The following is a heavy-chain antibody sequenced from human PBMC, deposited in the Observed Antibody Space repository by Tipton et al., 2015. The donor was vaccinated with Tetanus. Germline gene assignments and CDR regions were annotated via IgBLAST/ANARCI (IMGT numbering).Heavy chain of an antibody. CDR3: VRRWFGTQYYFGMDV. D-gene: IGHD2/OR15-2a*01. CDR2: INQDGSAE. J-gene: IGHJ6*02. CDR1: GYSFSDYY. Sequence: SLRLSCAGSGYSFSDYYMSWIRQAPGKGLEWVANINQDGSAEFYVDSVKGRFTISRDNSKNSLSLQMNSLRADDTAVYYCVRRWFGTQYYFGMDVWGQGTTVTVSS. V-gene: IGHV3-7*01.